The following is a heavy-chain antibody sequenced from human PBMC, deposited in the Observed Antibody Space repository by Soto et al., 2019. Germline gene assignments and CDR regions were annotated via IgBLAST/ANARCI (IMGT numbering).Heavy chain of an antibody. CDR2: IYYRGNT. CDR3: ARLEGLATISYYFDF. D-gene: IGHD3-9*01. V-gene: IGHV4-39*01. J-gene: IGHJ4*02. Sequence: QLQESGPGLVKPSETLSLTCSVSGDSINSDKYYWGWIRQPPGKGLDWIGSIYYRGNTYYNPCLQSRFTLSLARSKSQFTRRLNSVTAADSAVYFGARLEGLATISYYFDFWGQGAQVTVSS. CDR1: GDSINSDKYY.